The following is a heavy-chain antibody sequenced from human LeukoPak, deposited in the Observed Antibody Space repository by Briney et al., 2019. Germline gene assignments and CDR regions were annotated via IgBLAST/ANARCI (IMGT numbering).Heavy chain of an antibody. J-gene: IGHJ4*02. D-gene: IGHD6-13*01. Sequence: PSETLSLACSVSGGSISTYYWSWLRQPPGKGLEWIGYNYNRGTTTYNPSLKSRVTISVDRYKNQFSLSLTSVTAADTAVYSCARERASAGPHFEHWGRGILVTVSS. CDR3: ARERASAGPHFEH. CDR1: GGSISTYY. V-gene: IGHV4-59*01. CDR2: NYNRGTT.